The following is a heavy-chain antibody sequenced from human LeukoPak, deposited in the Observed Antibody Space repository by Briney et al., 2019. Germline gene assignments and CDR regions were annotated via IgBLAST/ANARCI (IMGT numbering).Heavy chain of an antibody. CDR1: GFTVSRNY. Sequence: PGGSLRLSCAASGFTVSRNYMSWVRQAPGKGLEWVAVISYHGGNKYYADSVKGRFTISRDNSKNTLYLQMDSLRPEDTAVYYCASEIGHSSGWGQGTLVTVSS. J-gene: IGHJ4*02. D-gene: IGHD6-19*01. V-gene: IGHV3-30-3*01. CDR3: ASEIGHSSG. CDR2: ISYHGGNK.